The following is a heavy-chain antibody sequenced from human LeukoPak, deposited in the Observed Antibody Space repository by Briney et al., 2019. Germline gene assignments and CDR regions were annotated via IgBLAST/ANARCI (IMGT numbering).Heavy chain of an antibody. V-gene: IGHV3-23*01. CDR3: AKVSGVGGWYGYYFDY. J-gene: IGHJ4*02. D-gene: IGHD6-19*01. Sequence: GGSLRLSCAASGFTFSSYAMSWVRQAPGKGLEWVSAISGSGGSTYYADSVKGRFTISRDNSKNTLYLQMNSLRAEDTAVYYCAKVSGVGGWYGYYFDYWGQGTLVTVSS. CDR1: GFTFSSYA. CDR2: ISGSGGST.